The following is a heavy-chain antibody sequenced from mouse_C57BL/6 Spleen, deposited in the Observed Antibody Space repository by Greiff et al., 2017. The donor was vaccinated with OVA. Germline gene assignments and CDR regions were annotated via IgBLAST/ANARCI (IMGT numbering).Heavy chain of an antibody. V-gene: IGHV1-52*01. CDR3: AREGDDYGDY. J-gene: IGHJ2*01. D-gene: IGHD2-4*01. CDR1: GYTFTSYW. CDR2: IDPSDSET. Sequence: QVQLQQPGAELVRPGSSVKLSCKASGYTFTSYWMHWVKQRPIQGLEWIGNIDPSDSETHYNQKFKDKATLTADKSSSTAYMQLSSLTSEDSAVYYCAREGDDYGDYWGQGTTLTVSS.